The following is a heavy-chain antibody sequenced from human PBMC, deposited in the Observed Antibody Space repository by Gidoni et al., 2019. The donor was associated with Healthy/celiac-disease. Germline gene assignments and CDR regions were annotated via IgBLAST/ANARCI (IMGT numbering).Heavy chain of an antibody. D-gene: IGHD2-15*01. Sequence: QVQLVQSGAEVKKPGAPVQVSCKASGYTFTSYATHWVRQAPGQRLEWMGWINAGNGNTKYSQKFQSRVTITRDTSASTAYMELSSLRSGDTAVYYCARDPRYRDGMDVWGQGTTVTVSS. J-gene: IGHJ6*02. CDR1: GYTFTSYA. CDR3: ARDPRYRDGMDV. V-gene: IGHV1-3*01. CDR2: INAGNGNT.